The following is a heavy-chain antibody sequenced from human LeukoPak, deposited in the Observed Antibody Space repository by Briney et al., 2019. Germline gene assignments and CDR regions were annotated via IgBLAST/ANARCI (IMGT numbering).Heavy chain of an antibody. D-gene: IGHD3-10*02. J-gene: IGHJ6*04. CDR3: AELGITMIGGV. Sequence: GGSLRLSCAASRFTFSSHAVHWVRQAPGKGLEWVAVISYDGSKKYYADSVKGRFTISRDNAKNSLYLQMNRLRAEDTAVYYCAELGITMIGGVWGKGTTVTISS. CDR1: RFTFSSHA. CDR2: ISYDGSKK. V-gene: IGHV3-30*04.